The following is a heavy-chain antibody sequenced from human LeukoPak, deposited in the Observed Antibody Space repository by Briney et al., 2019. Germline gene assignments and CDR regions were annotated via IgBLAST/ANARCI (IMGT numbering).Heavy chain of an antibody. Sequence: GGSLRLSCAASGFTVSSNYMSWVRQAPGKGLEWVSVIYSGGSTYYADSVKGRFTISRDNSKNTLYLQMNSLRAEDTAVYYCARAGGSGWYGILYYYYYMDVWGKGTTVTVSS. CDR3: ARAGGSGWYGILYYYYYMDV. CDR1: GFTVSSNY. D-gene: IGHD6-19*01. CDR2: IYSGGST. J-gene: IGHJ6*03. V-gene: IGHV3-66*01.